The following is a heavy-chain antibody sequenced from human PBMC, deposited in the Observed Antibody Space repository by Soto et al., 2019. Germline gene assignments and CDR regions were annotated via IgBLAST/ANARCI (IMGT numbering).Heavy chain of an antibody. J-gene: IGHJ6*02. Sequence: QLQLQESGPGLVKPSETLSLTCTVSGGSISSSSYYWGWIRQPPGKGLEWIGSIYYSGSTYYNPSLKSRVTRSGDTSKNQFSLKLSSVTAADTAVYYCARHHYGGNSEYYYGMDVWGQGTTVTVSS. CDR3: ARHHYGGNSEYYYGMDV. CDR1: GGSISSSSYY. D-gene: IGHD4-17*01. V-gene: IGHV4-39*01. CDR2: IYYSGST.